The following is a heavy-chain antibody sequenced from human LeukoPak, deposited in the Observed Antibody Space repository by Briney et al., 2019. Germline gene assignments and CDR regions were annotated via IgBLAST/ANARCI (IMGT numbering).Heavy chain of an antibody. CDR2: IIPIFGTA. V-gene: IGHV1-69*05. J-gene: IGHJ5*02. Sequence: GASVKVSCKASGYTFTSYGISWVRQAPGQGLEWMGGIIPIFGTANYAQKFQGRVTITTDESTSTAYMELSSLRSEDTAVYYCARDGWFSGYCSSTSCYWNWFDPWGQGTLVTVSS. D-gene: IGHD2-2*01. CDR1: GYTFTSYG. CDR3: ARDGWFSGYCSSTSCYWNWFDP.